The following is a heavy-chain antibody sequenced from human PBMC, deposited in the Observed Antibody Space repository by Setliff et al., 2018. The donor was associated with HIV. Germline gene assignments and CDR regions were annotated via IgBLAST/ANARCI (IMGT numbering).Heavy chain of an antibody. CDR2: INPSGGST. CDR1: GYHLTNFY. CDR3: ARGGHYSGSYLPRDYYMDV. V-gene: IGHV1-46*01. D-gene: IGHD1-26*01. J-gene: IGHJ6*03. Sequence: ASVKVSCKAPGYHLTNFYIHWVRQAHGQGLAWLGMINPSGGSTTYAQKFQGRVTMTRDTFTSTVYMDLSSLRSEYTAVYYCARGGHYSGSYLPRDYYMDVWGKGTTVTVSS.